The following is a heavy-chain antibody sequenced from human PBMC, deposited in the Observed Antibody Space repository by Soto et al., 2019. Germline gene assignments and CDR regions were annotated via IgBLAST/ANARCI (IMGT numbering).Heavy chain of an antibody. CDR3: GTTFEY. J-gene: IGHJ4*02. Sequence: GGSLRLSCAASGLTFSNYWIHWVRQVLGEGLVWVSSINNDGSRTWYADSVRGRIAMSRDNARNLVSLQMNSLRAEDTAVYYCGTTFEYWGQGALVTVSS. V-gene: IGHV3-74*01. D-gene: IGHD1-26*01. CDR2: INNDGSRT. CDR1: GLTFSNYW.